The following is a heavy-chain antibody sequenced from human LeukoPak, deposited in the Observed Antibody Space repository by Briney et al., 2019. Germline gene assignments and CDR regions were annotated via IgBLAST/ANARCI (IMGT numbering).Heavy chain of an antibody. D-gene: IGHD1-26*01. CDR2: ISLSGYT. CDR1: GXSITTTND. Sequence: PSGTLSLTCGVSGXSITTTNDWSWVRQSPGRGLEWIGEISLSGYTGFNPSLRGRVTMSLDESKNHLSLTLTSVTAADTAIYYCSRESGPYSPFGHWGQGILVTVTT. V-gene: IGHV4-4*02. J-gene: IGHJ4*02. CDR3: SRESGPYSPFGH.